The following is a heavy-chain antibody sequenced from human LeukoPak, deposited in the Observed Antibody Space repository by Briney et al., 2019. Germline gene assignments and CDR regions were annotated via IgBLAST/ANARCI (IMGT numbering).Heavy chain of an antibody. D-gene: IGHD1-1*01. CDR1: GFTFSSYS. V-gene: IGHV3-21*01. CDR2: ISSSSSYI. CDR3: ARAPTKTYSFDY. Sequence: PGGSLRLFCGASGFTFSSYSMNWVRQAPGKGLEGVSSISSSSSYIYYADSAKGRFAISRDNAKNSPYLQMNSLRAEDTAVYYCARAPTKTYSFDYWGQGTLVTVSS. J-gene: IGHJ4*02.